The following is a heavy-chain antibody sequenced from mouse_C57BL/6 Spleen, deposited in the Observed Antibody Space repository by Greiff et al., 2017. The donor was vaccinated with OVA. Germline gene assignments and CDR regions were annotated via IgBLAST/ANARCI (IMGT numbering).Heavy chain of an antibody. J-gene: IGHJ2*01. CDR2: ISSGGSYT. CDR1: GFTFSSYG. V-gene: IGHV5-6*01. CDR3: ARGDLNFDY. Sequence: EVKLVESGGDLVKPGGSLKLSCAASGFTFSSYGMSWVRQTPDKRLEWVATISSGGSYTYYPDSVKGRFTISRDNAKNTLYLQMSSLKSEDTAMYYCARGDLNFDYWGQGTTLTVSS. D-gene: IGHD3-3*01.